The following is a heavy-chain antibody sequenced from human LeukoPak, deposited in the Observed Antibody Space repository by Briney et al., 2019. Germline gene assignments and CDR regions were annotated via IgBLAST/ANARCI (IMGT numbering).Heavy chain of an antibody. CDR3: ARVSVYYDSSGYYGHFDY. Sequence: GASVKVSCKASGYTFTGYYMHWVRQAPGQGLEWMGWINPNSGGTNYAQKFQGRVTMTRDTSTSTVYMELSSLRSEDTAVYYCARVSVYYDSSGYYGHFDYWGQGTLVTVSS. CDR1: GYTFTGYY. J-gene: IGHJ4*02. D-gene: IGHD3-22*01. CDR2: INPNSGGT. V-gene: IGHV1-2*02.